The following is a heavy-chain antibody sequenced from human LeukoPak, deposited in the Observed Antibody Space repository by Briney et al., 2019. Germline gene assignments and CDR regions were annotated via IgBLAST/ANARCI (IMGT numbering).Heavy chain of an antibody. V-gene: IGHV3-7*05. J-gene: IGHJ4*02. Sequence: GGSLRLSCAASGFSFSSYWMSWVRQAPGRGLEWVANIKEDGSEKYYVDSLKGRFTISRDNAKSSLSLQLNSLRAEDTAVYYCARDQGWLQFDNWGQGTLVTVSS. CDR1: GFSFSSYW. D-gene: IGHD5-12*01. CDR3: ARDQGWLQFDN. CDR2: IKEDGSEK.